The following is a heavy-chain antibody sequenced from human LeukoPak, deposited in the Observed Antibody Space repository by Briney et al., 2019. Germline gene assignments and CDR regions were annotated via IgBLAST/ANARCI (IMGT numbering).Heavy chain of an antibody. V-gene: IGHV1-8*03. CDR3: ARVVPASDAFDI. CDR1: GYTFTSYD. J-gene: IGHJ3*02. Sequence: GASVKVSCKASGYTFTSYDINWVRQATGQGLEWMGCMNPNGGNTGYAQKFQGRVTITRNTSISTAYMELSSLRSEDTAVYYCARVVPASDAFDIWGQGTMVTVSS. D-gene: IGHD2-2*01. CDR2: MNPNGGNT.